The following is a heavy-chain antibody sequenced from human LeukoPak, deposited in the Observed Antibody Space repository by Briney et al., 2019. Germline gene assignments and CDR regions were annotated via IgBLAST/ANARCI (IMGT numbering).Heavy chain of an antibody. Sequence: SETLSLTCTVSGGSISIYYWNWIRQPPGKGLEWIGYIYYSGSTNYNPSLKSRVTISVDTSKNQFSLKLSSVTAADTAVYYCARAEYYYDSSGYYPWYFDYWGQGTLVTVSS. CDR2: IYYSGST. CDR3: ARAEYYYDSSGYYPWYFDY. V-gene: IGHV4-59*01. CDR1: GGSISIYY. D-gene: IGHD3-22*01. J-gene: IGHJ4*02.